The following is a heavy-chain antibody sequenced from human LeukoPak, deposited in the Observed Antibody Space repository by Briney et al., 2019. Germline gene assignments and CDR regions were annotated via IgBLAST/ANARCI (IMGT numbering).Heavy chain of an antibody. J-gene: IGHJ4*02. Sequence: GGSLRLSCAASGFTFSNHVMTWVRQAPGKGLEWVSGISGSGRSTYYADSVKGRFTISRDNSKNTLYLQMNSLRAEDTAVYYCAKDKSSSSGWYYFDYWGQGTLVTVSS. D-gene: IGHD6-19*01. CDR3: AKDKSSSSGWYYFDY. V-gene: IGHV3-23*01. CDR1: GFTFSNHV. CDR2: ISGSGRST.